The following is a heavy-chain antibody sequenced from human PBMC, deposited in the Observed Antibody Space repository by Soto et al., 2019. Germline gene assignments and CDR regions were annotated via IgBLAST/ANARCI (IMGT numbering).Heavy chain of an antibody. V-gene: IGHV3-15*01. CDR2: VLRKAAGGTT. Sequence: EVQLVESGGGLVKPGGSLRLSCAASGFPFANAWMSWVRQVPGKGLEWVARVLRKAAGGTTDYAAPVKDRFIISRDGSRSTLHLQMNNLQSEDTAGSYCHPYDYIWGSDLYRWAYWGQGALVTVSS. CDR1: GFPFANAW. CDR3: HPYDYIWGSDLYRWAY. J-gene: IGHJ4*02. D-gene: IGHD3-16*02.